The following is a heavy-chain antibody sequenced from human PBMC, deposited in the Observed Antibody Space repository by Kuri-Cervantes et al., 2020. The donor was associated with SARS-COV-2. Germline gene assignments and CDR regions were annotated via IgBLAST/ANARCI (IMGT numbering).Heavy chain of an antibody. CDR1: ETTFPNYD. D-gene: IGHD2-21*01. J-gene: IGHJ4*02. CDR2: VKTNSGNT. Sequence: ASVKVSCKTPETTFPNYDINWVRQATGQGLEWMGMVKTNSGNTLYAQFFQGRVTMTRDIFTSAAYLELSSLTSEDTAIYYCYCAPKEGFDSWGQGTLVTVSS. V-gene: IGHV1-8*01. CDR3: YCAPKEGFDS.